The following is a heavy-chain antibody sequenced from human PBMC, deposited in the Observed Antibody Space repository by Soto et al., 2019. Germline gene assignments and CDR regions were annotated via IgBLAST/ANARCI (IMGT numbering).Heavy chain of an antibody. CDR2: SYYSGST. J-gene: IGHJ4*02. CDR3: ARHRSGYDYFDY. V-gene: IGHV4-59*08. D-gene: IGHD5-12*01. CDR1: GGSISSYY. Sequence: SETLSLTCTVSGGSISSYYWSWIRQPPGKGLEWIGYSYYSGSTNYNPSLKSRVTISVDTSKNQFSLKLSSVTAADTAVYYCARHRSGYDYFDYWGPGTLVTVSS.